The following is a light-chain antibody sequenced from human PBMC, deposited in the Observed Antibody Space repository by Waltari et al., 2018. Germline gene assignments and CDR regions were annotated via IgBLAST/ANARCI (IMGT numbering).Light chain of an antibody. J-gene: IGLJ3*02. Sequence: QSALTQPASVSGSPGQSITISCTGTRSDVGAYNYVSWYQQHPGKAPKLMIYEVSNRPSGVSSRVSGSKSGHTASLTISGLQADDEADYYCFSDTSSRFRVFGGGTKLTVL. CDR3: FSDTSSRFRV. CDR2: EVS. CDR1: RSDVGAYNY. V-gene: IGLV2-14*01.